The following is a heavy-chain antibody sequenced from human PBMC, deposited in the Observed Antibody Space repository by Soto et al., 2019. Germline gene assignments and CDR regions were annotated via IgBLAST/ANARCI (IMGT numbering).Heavy chain of an antibody. CDR3: ARGNPVLRYFDWLLSDYYYGMDV. V-gene: IGHV1-69*13. CDR2: IIPIFGTA. J-gene: IGHJ6*02. CDR1: GGTFSSYA. D-gene: IGHD3-9*01. Sequence: SVKVSCKASGGTFSSYAISGVRQTPGQGLEWMGGIIPIFGTANYAQKFQGRVTITADESTSTAYMELSSLRSEDTAVYYCARGNPVLRYFDWLLSDYYYGMDVWGQGTTVTVSS.